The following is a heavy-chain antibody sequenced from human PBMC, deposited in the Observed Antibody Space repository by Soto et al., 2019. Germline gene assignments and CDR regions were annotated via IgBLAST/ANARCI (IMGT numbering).Heavy chain of an antibody. Sequence: GGSLRLSCAASGFTFSDYYMSWIRQAPGKGLEWVSYISSSGSTIYYADSVKGRFTISRDNAKNSLYLQMNSLRAEDTAVYYCARFETRDYEYFQHWGQGTLVTVSS. J-gene: IGHJ1*01. V-gene: IGHV3-11*01. CDR1: GFTFSDYY. D-gene: IGHD4-17*01. CDR3: ARFETRDYEYFQH. CDR2: ISSSGSTI.